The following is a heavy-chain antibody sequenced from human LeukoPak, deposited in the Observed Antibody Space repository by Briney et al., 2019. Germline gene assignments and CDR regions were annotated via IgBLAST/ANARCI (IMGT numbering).Heavy chain of an antibody. CDR3: ARDRAGVATIDY. CDR1: EFTFSSYNM. D-gene: IGHD5-24*01. CDR2: IYHSGST. J-gene: IGHJ4*02. V-gene: IGHV4-4*02. Sequence: PGGSLRLSRVASEFTFSSYNMNWVRQPPGKGLEWIGEIYHSGSTNYNPSLKSRVTISVDKSKNQFSLKLSSVTAADTAVYYCARDRAGVATIDYWGQGTLVTVSS.